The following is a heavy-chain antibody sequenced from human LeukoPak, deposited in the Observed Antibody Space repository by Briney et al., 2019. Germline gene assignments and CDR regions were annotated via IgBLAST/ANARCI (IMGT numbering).Heavy chain of an antibody. CDR1: GGSISSYH. J-gene: IGHJ6*02. CDR3: ARDGAYYYYGMDV. Sequence: PSETLSLTCRVSGGSISSYHWSWIRQPPGKGLEWIGYIYYSGSTNYNPSLKSRVTISVDTSKNQFSLKPSSVTAADTAVYYCARDGAYYYYGMDVWGQGTTVTVSS. D-gene: IGHD3-10*01. V-gene: IGHV4-59*01. CDR2: IYYSGST.